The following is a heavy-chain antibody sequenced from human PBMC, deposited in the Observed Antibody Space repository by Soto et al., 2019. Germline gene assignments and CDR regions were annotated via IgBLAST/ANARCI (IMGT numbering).Heavy chain of an antibody. D-gene: IGHD3-9*01. J-gene: IGHJ6*02. Sequence: CSVYGGSFSGYYWSWIRQPPGKGLEWIGEINDSGITNYNPSLKSRVTMSVDTSKNQLSLKLNSVTAADTAVYYCAKLNYDILTGYTDVWGQGTTVTVSS. CDR3: AKLNYDILTGYTDV. V-gene: IGHV4-34*01. CDR2: INDSGIT. CDR1: GGSFSGYY.